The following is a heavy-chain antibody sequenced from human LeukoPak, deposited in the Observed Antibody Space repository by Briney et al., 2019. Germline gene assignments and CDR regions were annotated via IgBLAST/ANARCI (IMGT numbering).Heavy chain of an antibody. D-gene: IGHD2-21*02. V-gene: IGHV4-34*01. J-gene: IGHJ4*02. Sequence: SETLSLTCAVYGGSFSGYYWSWIRQPPGKGLEWIGEINHSGSTNYNPSLKSRVTISVDTSKNQFSLKLSSVTAADTAVYYCAAYCGGDCPFDYWGQGALVTVSS. CDR2: INHSGST. CDR1: GGSFSGYY. CDR3: AAYCGGDCPFDY.